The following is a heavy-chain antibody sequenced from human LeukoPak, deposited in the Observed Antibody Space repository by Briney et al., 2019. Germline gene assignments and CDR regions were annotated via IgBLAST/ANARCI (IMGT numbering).Heavy chain of an antibody. Sequence: ASVKVSCKASGYTFTSYGISWVRQAPGQGLEWMGWISAYNGNTNYAQKLQGRVTMTTDTSTSTAYMELRSLRSDDTAVYYCASSSSGWYRTTEDAFDIWGQGTMVTVSS. CDR1: GYTFTSYG. CDR3: ASSSSGWYRTTEDAFDI. D-gene: IGHD6-19*01. J-gene: IGHJ3*02. V-gene: IGHV1-18*01. CDR2: ISAYNGNT.